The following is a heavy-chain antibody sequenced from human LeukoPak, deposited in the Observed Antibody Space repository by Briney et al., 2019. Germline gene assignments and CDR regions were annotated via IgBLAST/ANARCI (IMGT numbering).Heavy chain of an antibody. CDR2: IYHSGST. Sequence: SGTLSLTCAVSGGSISSSNWWSWVRQPPGKGLEWIGEIYHSGSTNYNPSLKSRVTISVDKSKNQFSLKLSSVTAADTVVYYCARDSGSGSYTNWFDPWGQGTLVTVSS. D-gene: IGHD3-10*01. CDR1: GGSISSSNW. V-gene: IGHV4-4*02. J-gene: IGHJ5*02. CDR3: ARDSGSGSYTNWFDP.